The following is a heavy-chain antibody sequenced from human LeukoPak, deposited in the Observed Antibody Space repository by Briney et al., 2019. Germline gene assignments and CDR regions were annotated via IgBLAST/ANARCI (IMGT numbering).Heavy chain of an antibody. CDR2: ISYDGLNK. J-gene: IGHJ4*02. CDR1: GFTFSSFG. V-gene: IGHV3-30*03. Sequence: GGSLRLSCAISGFTFSSFGMHWVRQAPGKGLEWVAFISYDGLNKYYADSAKGLFTISRDISKNTLYLQMNSLRAEDTAVYYCARDLLGWELHYFDYWGQGTLVTVSS. CDR3: ARDLLGWELHYFDY. D-gene: IGHD1-26*01.